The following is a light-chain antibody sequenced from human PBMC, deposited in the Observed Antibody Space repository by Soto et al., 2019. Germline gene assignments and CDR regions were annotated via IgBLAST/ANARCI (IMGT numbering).Light chain of an antibody. J-gene: IGKJ5*01. V-gene: IGKV3-11*01. Sequence: EFLFTQSPATLSLSPGERATLSCRASQSVSSYLAWYQRKPGQAPSILIYDASNMHTGIPARFSGTGSGTDFTLPINRLEPEDFEVYYCQVRTSWSIAFGQGTRLDIK. CDR3: QVRTSWSIA. CDR1: QSVSSY. CDR2: DAS.